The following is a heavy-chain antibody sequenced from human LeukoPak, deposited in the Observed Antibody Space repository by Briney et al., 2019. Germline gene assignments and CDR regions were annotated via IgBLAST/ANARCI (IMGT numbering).Heavy chain of an antibody. CDR1: GFTFSTYG. Sequence: GGSLRLSCAASGFTFSTYGMTWVRQAPGKGLEWVSVIYSGGSTYYADSVKGRFTISRDNSKSTLYIQMNSLRAEDTAVYYCARAKPKNMVRGLIMRRESRYYFDYWGQGTLVTVSS. CDR3: ARAKPKNMVRGLIMRRESRYYFDY. D-gene: IGHD3-10*01. J-gene: IGHJ4*02. V-gene: IGHV3-53*01. CDR2: IYSGGST.